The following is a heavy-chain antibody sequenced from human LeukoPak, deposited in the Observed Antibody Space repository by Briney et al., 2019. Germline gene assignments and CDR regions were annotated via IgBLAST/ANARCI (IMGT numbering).Heavy chain of an antibody. D-gene: IGHD2-2*01. Sequence: SQTLSLTCTVSGGSISSGGYYWSWIRQLPGKGLEWIGYIYHSGSTYYNPSLKSRVAISVDRSKNQFSLKLSSVTAADTAVYYCAREVVVVPAAKRNAFDIWGQGTMVTVSS. CDR1: GGSISSGGYY. CDR2: IYHSGST. J-gene: IGHJ3*02. V-gene: IGHV4-30-2*01. CDR3: AREVVVVPAAKRNAFDI.